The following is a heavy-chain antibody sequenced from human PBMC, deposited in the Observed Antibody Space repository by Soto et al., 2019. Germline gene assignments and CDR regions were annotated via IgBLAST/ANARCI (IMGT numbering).Heavy chain of an antibody. D-gene: IGHD2-15*01. CDR1: GFTFSSYA. J-gene: IGHJ3*02. CDR2: ISSNGGST. Sequence: EVQLVESGGGLVQPGGSLRLSCAASGFTFSSYAMHWVRQAPGKGLEYVSAISSNGGSTYYANSVKGRFTISRDNSKNTLYLQMGGLRAEDMAVYYCARSGYCSGGSCSDAFDIWGQGTMVTVSS. CDR3: ARSGYCSGGSCSDAFDI. V-gene: IGHV3-64*01.